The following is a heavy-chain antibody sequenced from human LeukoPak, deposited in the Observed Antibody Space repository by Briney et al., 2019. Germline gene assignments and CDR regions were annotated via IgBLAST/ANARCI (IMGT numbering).Heavy chain of an antibody. Sequence: PGGSLRLSCAASGFTFSNYWMTWVRQAPGKGLKWVADIKQDGSEKLYVNSVRGRFTISRDNAKMSLFLQMNSLRAEDTAVYYGARDNGVVHGVYYMGVWGKGTTVTVS. V-gene: IGHV3-7*01. CDR3: ARDNGVVHGVYYMGV. J-gene: IGHJ6*03. CDR2: IKQDGSEK. CDR1: GFTFSNYW. D-gene: IGHD3-3*01.